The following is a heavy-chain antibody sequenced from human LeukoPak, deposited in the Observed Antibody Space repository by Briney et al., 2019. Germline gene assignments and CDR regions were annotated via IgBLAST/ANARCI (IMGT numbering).Heavy chain of an antibody. V-gene: IGHV3-7*01. CDR1: GFSFTTYW. CDR3: ARTLFAYYFDY. Sequence: GGSLRLSCAASGFSFTTYWMSWVRQAPGKGLEWVANIKQDGSEKYYVDSVKGRFTISRDNAKNSLYLQMNSLRAEDTAVYYCARTLFAYYFDYWGQGTLVTVSS. J-gene: IGHJ4*02. D-gene: IGHD2-21*01. CDR2: IKQDGSEK.